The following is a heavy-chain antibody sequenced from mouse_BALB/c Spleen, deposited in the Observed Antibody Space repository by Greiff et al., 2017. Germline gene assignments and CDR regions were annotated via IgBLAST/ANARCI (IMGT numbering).Heavy chain of an antibody. J-gene: IGHJ4*01. CDR3: ATVHYAMDY. Sequence: QVQLQQSGPELVKPGASVKISCKASGYAFSSSWMNWVKQRPGQGLEWIGRIYPGDGDTNYNGKFKGKATLTADKSSSTAYMQLSSLTSVDSAVYFCATVHYAMDYWGQGTSVTVSS. CDR2: IYPGDGDT. V-gene: IGHV1-82*01. CDR1: GYAFSSSW.